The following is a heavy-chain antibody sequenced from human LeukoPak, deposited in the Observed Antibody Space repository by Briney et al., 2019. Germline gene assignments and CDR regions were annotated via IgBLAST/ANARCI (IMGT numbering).Heavy chain of an antibody. CDR3: ARDIDIVVVPAAIENAFDI. J-gene: IGHJ3*02. D-gene: IGHD2-2*01. V-gene: IGHV3-7*01. Sequence: GGSLRLSCAASGFTFSSYWMSWVRQAPGKGLEWVANIKQDGSEKYYVDSVKGRFTISRDNAKNSLYLQMNSLRAEDTAVYYCARDIDIVVVPAAIENAFDIWGQGTMVTVSS. CDR1: GFTFSSYW. CDR2: IKQDGSEK.